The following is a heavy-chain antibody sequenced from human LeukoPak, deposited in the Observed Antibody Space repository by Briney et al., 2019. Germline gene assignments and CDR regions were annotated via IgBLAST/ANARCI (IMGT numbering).Heavy chain of an antibody. Sequence: PGGSLRLSCTASGFIFGDYALSWVRQAPGKGLEWVGFIRSKAYGGTTEYAASAKGRFTISRDDSKSIAYLQMNSLKTEDTAVYYCARDPMAVTDNLDYWGQGTLVTVSS. D-gene: IGHD6-19*01. CDR1: GFIFGDYA. J-gene: IGHJ4*02. V-gene: IGHV3-49*04. CDR3: ARDPMAVTDNLDY. CDR2: IRSKAYGGTT.